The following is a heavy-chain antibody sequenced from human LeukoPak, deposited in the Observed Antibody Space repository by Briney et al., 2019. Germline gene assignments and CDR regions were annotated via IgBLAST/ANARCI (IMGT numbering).Heavy chain of an antibody. V-gene: IGHV3-23*01. CDR1: GFTFTNYA. CDR2: VSGRDDST. D-gene: IGHD3-9*01. J-gene: IGHJ4*02. CDR3: AKWGDYDILTGYYDPDY. Sequence: GASLRLSCAASGFTFTNYAMYWVRQAPGKGLEWVSAVSGRDDSTYYADSVKGRFTISRDTSENTLYLQVNSLRAEDTAVYYCAKWGDYDILTGYYDPDYWGQGTLVTVSS.